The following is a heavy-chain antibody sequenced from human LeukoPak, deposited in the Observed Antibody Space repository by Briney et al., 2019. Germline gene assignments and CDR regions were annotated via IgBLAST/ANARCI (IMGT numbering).Heavy chain of an antibody. J-gene: IGHJ4*02. Sequence: SVKVSCKASGGTFSSYAISWVRQAPGQGLEWMGGIIPIFGTANYAQKFQGRVTITADESTSTAYMELSSLRSEDTAVYYCARAIRYDYVWGSYRYRFDYWGQGTLVTVSS. CDR3: ARAIRYDYVWGSYRYRFDY. CDR1: GGTFSSYA. CDR2: IIPIFGTA. V-gene: IGHV1-69*13. D-gene: IGHD3-16*02.